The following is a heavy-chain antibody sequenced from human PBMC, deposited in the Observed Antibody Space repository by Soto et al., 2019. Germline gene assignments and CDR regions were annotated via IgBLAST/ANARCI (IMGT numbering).Heavy chain of an antibody. Sequence: QVQLVESGGGVVQPGGSLRLSCAASGFSLSGYSMHWVRQAPGKGLDWVAVIQHDASTIYYADSVKGRFTISRDNSKNMLYLQMNSLRAEDTAVYHCARDQIVRAAAVDLIDYWGQGTLVTVSS. CDR3: ARDQIVRAAAVDLIDY. V-gene: IGHV3-30-3*01. D-gene: IGHD6-13*01. CDR1: GFSLSGYS. J-gene: IGHJ4*02. CDR2: IQHDASTI.